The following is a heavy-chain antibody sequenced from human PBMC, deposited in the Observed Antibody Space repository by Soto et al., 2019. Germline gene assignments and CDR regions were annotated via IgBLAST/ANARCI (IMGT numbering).Heavy chain of an antibody. V-gene: IGHV3-30*03. Sequence: QVQLVESGGGVVQPGRSLRLSCAASGFTFSSYGMHWVRQAPGKGLEWVAVISYDGSNKYYADSVKGRFTISRDNXXNELYLQMNGLRAEDTAVYYCARDRDSYGYKGSDYWGQGTLVTVSS. J-gene: IGHJ4*02. CDR1: GFTFSSYG. CDR2: ISYDGSNK. D-gene: IGHD5-18*01. CDR3: ARDRDSYGYKGSDY.